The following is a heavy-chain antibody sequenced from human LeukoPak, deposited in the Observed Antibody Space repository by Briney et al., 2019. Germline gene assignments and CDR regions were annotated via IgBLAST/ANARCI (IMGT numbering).Heavy chain of an antibody. V-gene: IGHV3-23*01. J-gene: IGHJ5*02. Sequence: GGSLRLSCAASGFTFSRYAMSWVRQAPGKGREGVSAISGSGGSTYYADSVKGRFTISRDNAKNTLYLQLNRLRAADTAVYYCAKLYSSSWYGLDWFDPWGQGTLVTVSS. CDR2: ISGSGGST. CDR3: AKLYSSSWYGLDWFDP. CDR1: GFTFSRYA. D-gene: IGHD6-13*01.